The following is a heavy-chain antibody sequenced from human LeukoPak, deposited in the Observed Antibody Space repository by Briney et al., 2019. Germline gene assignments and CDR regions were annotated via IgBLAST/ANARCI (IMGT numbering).Heavy chain of an antibody. V-gene: IGHV4-59*01. CDR2: IYYSGST. CDR1: GGSISSYY. D-gene: IGHD3-9*01. CDR3: ARDAGYRDY. Sequence: SETLSLTCTVSGGSISSYYWSWIRQPPGKGLEWIGYIYYSGSTNYNPSLKSRVTISVDTSKNQFSLKLSSVTAADTAVYYCARDAGYRDYWGQGTLVTVSS. J-gene: IGHJ4*02.